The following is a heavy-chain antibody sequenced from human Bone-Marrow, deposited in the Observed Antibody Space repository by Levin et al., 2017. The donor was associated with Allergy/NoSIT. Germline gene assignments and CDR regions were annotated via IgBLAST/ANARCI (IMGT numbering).Heavy chain of an antibody. CDR2: ISGSGGST. Sequence: PGGSLRLSCAASGFSFSSYAMTWVRQAPGKGLDWVSTISGSGGSTYYPDSVTGRFTISRDTSKHTLYLQVNSLRAEDTAGYYCARVRIAVAGPVFDYWGQGTLVTVSS. CDR3: ARVRIAVAGPVFDY. D-gene: IGHD6-19*01. J-gene: IGHJ4*02. CDR1: GFSFSSYA. V-gene: IGHV3-23*01.